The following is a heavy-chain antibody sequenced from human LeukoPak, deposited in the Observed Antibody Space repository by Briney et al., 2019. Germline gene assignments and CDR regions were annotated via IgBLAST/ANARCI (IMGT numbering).Heavy chain of an antibody. V-gene: IGHV4-38-2*02. CDR1: GYSISSGYY. D-gene: IGHD3-3*01. Sequence: KPSETLSLTCTVSGYSISSGYYWGWIRPPPGKGLEWIGSIYHSGSTYYNPSLKSRVTISVDTSKNQFSLKLSSVTAADTAVYYCARTGSGYYNRDWFDPWGQGTLVTVSS. J-gene: IGHJ5*02. CDR2: IYHSGST. CDR3: ARTGSGYYNRDWFDP.